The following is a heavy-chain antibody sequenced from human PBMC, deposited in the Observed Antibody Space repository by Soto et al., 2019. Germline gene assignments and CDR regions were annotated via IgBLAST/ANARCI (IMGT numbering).Heavy chain of an antibody. D-gene: IGHD6-6*01. CDR1: GFTFSSYA. J-gene: IGHJ4*02. CDR3: TTVYTPALAALQTFDY. CDR2: IKSKTDGGTT. V-gene: IGHV3-15*07. Sequence: GGSLRLSCAASGFTFSSYAMHWVRQAPGKGLEWVGRIKSKTDGGTTDYAAPVKGRFTISRDDSKNTLYLQMNSLKTEDTAVYYCTTVYTPALAALQTFDYWGQGTLVTVSS.